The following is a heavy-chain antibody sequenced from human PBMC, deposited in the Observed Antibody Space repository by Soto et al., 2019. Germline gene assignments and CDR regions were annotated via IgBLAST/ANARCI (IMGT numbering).Heavy chain of an antibody. Sequence: PGGSLRLSCAASGFTFSRYGMHWVRQAPGKGLEWVAVISDDGSDKYDADSVKGRFTISRDNSKNTLYLQMNSLTVEDTAVYYCAKDLHPRTLDSWGQGTLVTVSS. CDR2: ISDDGSDK. V-gene: IGHV3-30*18. J-gene: IGHJ4*02. CDR1: GFTFSRYG. CDR3: AKDLHPRTLDS.